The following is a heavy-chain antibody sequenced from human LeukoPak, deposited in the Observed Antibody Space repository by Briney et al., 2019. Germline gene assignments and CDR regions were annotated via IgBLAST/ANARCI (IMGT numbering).Heavy chain of an antibody. CDR3: AKGFDYGDYVSPFDY. Sequence: GGSLRLSCAASGFTFSSYGMHWVRQAPGKGLEWVAVISYDGSNKYYADSVKGRFTISRDNSKNTLYLQMNSLRAEDTAVYYCAKGFDYGDYVSPFDYWGQGTLVTVSS. CDR2: ISYDGSNK. D-gene: IGHD4-17*01. V-gene: IGHV3-30*18. CDR1: GFTFSSYG. J-gene: IGHJ4*02.